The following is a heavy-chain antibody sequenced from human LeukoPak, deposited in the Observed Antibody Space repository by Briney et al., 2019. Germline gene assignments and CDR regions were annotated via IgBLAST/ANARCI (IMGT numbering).Heavy chain of an antibody. Sequence: GSLRLSCAASGFTFSNYDMHWVRQAPGKGLEWVAVLWFDGSNKFYADSVKGRFTISRDNSKNTLYLQMNSLRAEDTAVYYCASSAGALIDCWGQGTLVIVSS. CDR2: LWFDGSNK. V-gene: IGHV3-33*01. D-gene: IGHD6-19*01. J-gene: IGHJ4*02. CDR1: GFTFSNYD. CDR3: ASSAGALIDC.